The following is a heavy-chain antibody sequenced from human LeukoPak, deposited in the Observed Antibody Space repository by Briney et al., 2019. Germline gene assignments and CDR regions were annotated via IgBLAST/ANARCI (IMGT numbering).Heavy chain of an antibody. CDR2: IYYSGST. D-gene: IGHD6-13*01. J-gene: IGHJ4*02. V-gene: IGHV4-59*08. Sequence: PSETLSLTCTVSGGSISSYYWSWIRQPPGKGLEWIGYIYYSGSTNYNPSLKSRVTISVDTSKNQFSLKLSSVTAADTAVYYCARHGSSSWYDFDYWGQGILVTVSS. CDR1: GGSISSYY. CDR3: ARHGSSSWYDFDY.